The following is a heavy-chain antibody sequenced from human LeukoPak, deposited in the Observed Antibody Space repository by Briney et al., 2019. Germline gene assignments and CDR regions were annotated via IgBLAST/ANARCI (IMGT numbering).Heavy chain of an antibody. V-gene: IGHV3-23*01. J-gene: IGHJ5*02. Sequence: GGSLRLSCAAARFTVSTHAMGWVRQAPGRGLEWVSVMSGSSGSTYYGDSVKGRFTISRDNSKNTLYLQMNSLRVEDMAVYYCARVGLGGGKRFLEWFNWVDAWGQGTLVTVSS. D-gene: IGHD3-3*01. CDR2: MSGSSGST. CDR3: ARVGLGGGKRFLEWFNWVDA. CDR1: RFTVSTHA.